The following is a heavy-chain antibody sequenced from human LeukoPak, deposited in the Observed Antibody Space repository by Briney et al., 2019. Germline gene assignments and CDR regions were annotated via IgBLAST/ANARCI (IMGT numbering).Heavy chain of an antibody. CDR3: ARDDDYGMDV. Sequence: GRSLRLSCAASGFTFSSYAMHWVRQAPGKGLEWVADISYDGSNKYYADSVKGRFTISRDNSKNTLYLQMNSLRAEDTAVYYCARDDDYGMDVWGQGTTVTVSS. CDR1: GFTFSSYA. CDR2: ISYDGSNK. V-gene: IGHV3-30-3*01. J-gene: IGHJ6*02.